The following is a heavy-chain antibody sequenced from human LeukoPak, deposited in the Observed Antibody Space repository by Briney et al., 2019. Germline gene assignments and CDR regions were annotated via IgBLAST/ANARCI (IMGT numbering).Heavy chain of an antibody. CDR2: IYHSGST. D-gene: IGHD2-2*01. CDR3: ARGGGIVVVPTFDY. Sequence: SETLSLTCTVSGGSISSGGYYWSWIRQPPGKGLEWIGYIYHSGSTYYNPSLKSRVTISVDRSKNQFSLKLSSVTAADTAVYYCARGGGIVVVPTFDYWGQGTLVTVSS. J-gene: IGHJ4*02. V-gene: IGHV4-30-2*01. CDR1: GGSISSGGYY.